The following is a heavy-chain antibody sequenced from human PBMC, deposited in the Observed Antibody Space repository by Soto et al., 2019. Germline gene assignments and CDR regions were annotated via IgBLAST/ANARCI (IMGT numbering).Heavy chain of an antibody. V-gene: IGHV3-30*18. J-gene: IGHJ4*02. D-gene: IGHD3-3*01. Sequence: QVQLVESGGGVVQPGRSLRLSCAASGFTFSSYGMHWVRQAPGKGLEWVAVISYDGSNKYYADSVKGRFTISRDNSKNTLYLQMNSLRAEDTAVYYCAKDPFRANYDFWSGYYFDYWGQGTLVTVSS. CDR3: AKDPFRANYDFWSGYYFDY. CDR2: ISYDGSNK. CDR1: GFTFSSYG.